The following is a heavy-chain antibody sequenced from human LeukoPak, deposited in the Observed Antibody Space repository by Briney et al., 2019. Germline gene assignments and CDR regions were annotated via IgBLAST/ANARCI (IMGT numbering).Heavy chain of an antibody. CDR1: GGSISSSSYY. Sequence: SETLSLTCTVSGGSISSSSYYWGWIRQPPGKGLEWIGSIYYSGSTYYNPSLKSRVTISVDTSKNQFSLKLSSVTAADTAVYYCARDPPGNYFDGTGYYSWGQGTLVTVSS. J-gene: IGHJ5*02. CDR2: IYYSGST. CDR3: ARDPPGNYFDGTGYYS. D-gene: IGHD3-22*01. V-gene: IGHV4-39*07.